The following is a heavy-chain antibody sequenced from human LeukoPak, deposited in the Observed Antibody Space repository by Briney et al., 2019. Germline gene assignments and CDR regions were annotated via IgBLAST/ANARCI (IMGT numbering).Heavy chain of an antibody. Sequence: GGSLRLSCAASGFTVSSNYMSWVRQAPGKGLEWVSVIYSGGSTYYADSVKGRFTISRDNSKNTLYLQMNSLRAEDTAVYYCAKAGIAVPATPEYCGQGTQVTVSS. CDR3: AKAGIAVPATPEY. J-gene: IGHJ4*02. V-gene: IGHV3-66*01. D-gene: IGHD6-19*01. CDR2: IYSGGST. CDR1: GFTVSSNY.